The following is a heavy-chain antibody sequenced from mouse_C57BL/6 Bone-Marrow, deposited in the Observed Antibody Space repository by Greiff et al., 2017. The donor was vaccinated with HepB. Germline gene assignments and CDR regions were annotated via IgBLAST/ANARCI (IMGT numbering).Heavy chain of an antibody. J-gene: IGHJ4*01. CDR2: ISYSGST. Sequence: EVQLVESGPGLAKPSQTLSLTCSVTGYSITSDYWNWIRKFPGNKLEYMGYISYSGSTYYNPSLKSRNSIIRYTYKNQYYLQLNSVTTEDTATYYCARYHPYYSAMDYWGRGTSVTVSS. V-gene: IGHV3-8*01. CDR1: GYSITSDY. CDR3: ARYHPYYSAMDY.